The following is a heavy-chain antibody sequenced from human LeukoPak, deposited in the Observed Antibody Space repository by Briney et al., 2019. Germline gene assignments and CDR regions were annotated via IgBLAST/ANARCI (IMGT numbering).Heavy chain of an antibody. J-gene: IGHJ4*02. D-gene: IGHD6-6*01. CDR2: IIPIFGTA. Sequence: SVKVSCKASGGTFSSYAISWVRPAPGQGLEWIGGIIPIFGTANYAQKFQGRVTITADESTSTAYMELSSLRSEDTAVYYCAIRGYSSSSDDYWGQGTLVTVSS. CDR1: GGTFSSYA. V-gene: IGHV1-69*13. CDR3: AIRGYSSSSDDY.